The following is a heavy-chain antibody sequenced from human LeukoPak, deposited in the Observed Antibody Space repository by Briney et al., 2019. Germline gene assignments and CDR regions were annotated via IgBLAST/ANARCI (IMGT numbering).Heavy chain of an antibody. Sequence: PGGSLRLSCAASGFTFSSYEMNWVRQAPGKGLEWVSYISSSGSTIYYAVAVKGRFTISRDNAKTSLSLQMNSLRAEDTAVYYCARELDGVFDYWGQGTLVTVSS. D-gene: IGHD3-10*01. CDR2: ISSSGSTI. J-gene: IGHJ4*02. CDR1: GFTFSSYE. V-gene: IGHV3-48*03. CDR3: ARELDGVFDY.